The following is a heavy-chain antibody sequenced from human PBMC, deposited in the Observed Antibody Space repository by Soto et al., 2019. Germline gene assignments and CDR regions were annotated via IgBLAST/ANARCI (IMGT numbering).Heavy chain of an antibody. J-gene: IGHJ3*02. CDR1: GGSISSGDYY. CDR3: ARGGGWWRGAFDI. Sequence: QVQLQESGPGLVKPSQTLSLTCTVSGGSISSGDYYWSWIRQPPGKGLEWIGYIYYSGSTYYNPSLKSRVTIAVATSKNQCSLKLSSVTAADTAVYYWARGGGWWRGAFDIWGQGTMVTVSS. D-gene: IGHD2-15*01. V-gene: IGHV4-30-4*01. CDR2: IYYSGST.